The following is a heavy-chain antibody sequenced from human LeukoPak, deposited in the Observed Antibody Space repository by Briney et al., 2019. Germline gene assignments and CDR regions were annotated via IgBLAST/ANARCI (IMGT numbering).Heavy chain of an antibody. J-gene: IGHJ4*02. D-gene: IGHD3-16*02. CDR2: ISGSDGTS. Sequence: GGSLRLSCAASGFTFNSFAMNWVRQAPGQGLEWVSSISGSDGTSHYADFVKGRFTISRDNSKNTLYLQMNSLTAEDTAAYYCAKSLGVGGYTRYKGFDQWGQGTLVVVSS. CDR3: AKSLGVGGYTRYKGFDQ. CDR1: GFTFNSFA. V-gene: IGHV3-23*01.